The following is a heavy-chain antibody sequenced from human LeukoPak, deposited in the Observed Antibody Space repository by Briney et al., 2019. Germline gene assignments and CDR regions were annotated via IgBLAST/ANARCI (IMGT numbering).Heavy chain of an antibody. V-gene: IGHV3-30*18. CDR1: GFTFSSYG. Sequence: GGSLRLSCAASGFTFSSYGIHWVRQAPGKGLEWVAVISYDGSGRYYADSVKGRFTISRDNSKNTLCLQMNSLRAEDTAVYYCAKDRTYGSGSYIPDYWGQGTLVTVSS. D-gene: IGHD3-10*01. J-gene: IGHJ4*02. CDR3: AKDRTYGSGSYIPDY. CDR2: ISYDGSGR.